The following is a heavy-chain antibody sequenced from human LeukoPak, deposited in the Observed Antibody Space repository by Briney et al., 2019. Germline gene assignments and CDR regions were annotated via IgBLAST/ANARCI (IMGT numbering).Heavy chain of an antibody. J-gene: IGHJ4*02. CDR1: GFTFSSYG. Sequence: GRSLRLSCAASGFTFSSYGMHWVRQAPGKGLEWVAFIRYDGSNKYYADSVKGRFTVSRDNSKNTLSLQMNSLRAEDTAVYYCAGDIVVVPAATGHHYFDYWGQGTLVTVSS. V-gene: IGHV3-30*02. CDR3: AGDIVVVPAATGHHYFDY. CDR2: IRYDGSNK. D-gene: IGHD2-2*01.